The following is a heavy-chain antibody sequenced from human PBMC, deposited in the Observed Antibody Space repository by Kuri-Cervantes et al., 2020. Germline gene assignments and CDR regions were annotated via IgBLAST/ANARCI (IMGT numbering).Heavy chain of an antibody. CDR3: AKESYSSSQRNYFDY. V-gene: IGHV3-30*02. D-gene: IGHD6-13*01. J-gene: IGHJ4*02. Sequence: GESLKISCAVSGGSISSRPYSWGWIRQAPGKGLEWVAFIRYDGSNKYYADSVKGRFTISRDNSKNTLYLQMNSLRAEDTAVYYCAKESYSSSQRNYFDYWGQGTLVTVSS. CDR1: GGSISSRPYS. CDR2: IRYDGSNK.